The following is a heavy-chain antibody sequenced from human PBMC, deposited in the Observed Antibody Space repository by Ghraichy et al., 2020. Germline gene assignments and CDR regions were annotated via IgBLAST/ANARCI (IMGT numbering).Heavy chain of an antibody. J-gene: IGHJ4*02. D-gene: IGHD6-19*01. V-gene: IGHV3-23*01. Sequence: GESLNISCAGSGLTFSAYAMNWVRQVPGQGLEWVSGISGPGGNTYYADSVRGRFTISRDNSKNTLYLQMNNLRAEDTAVYYCAKSLRRISVTGYYFDNWGQGSLVTVSS. CDR3: AKSLRRISVTGYYFDN. CDR2: ISGPGGNT. CDR1: GLTFSAYA.